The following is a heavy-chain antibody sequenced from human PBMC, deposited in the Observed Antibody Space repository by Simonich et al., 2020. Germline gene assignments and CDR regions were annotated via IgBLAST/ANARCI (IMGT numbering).Heavy chain of an antibody. J-gene: IGHJ4*02. CDR3: ARTNTMRELDTMVRGVDYFDY. Sequence: QVQLVQSGAEVKKPGSSVKVSCKASGGTFSSYAISWVRQATGQGLEWMGGNIPILGIANYAQKDQSRGTITADKSTSTAYMELSSLRSEDTAVYYCARTNTMRELDTMVRGVDYFDYWGQGTLVTVSS. D-gene: IGHD3-10*01. CDR1: GGTFSSYA. V-gene: IGHV1-69*09. CDR2: NIPILGIA.